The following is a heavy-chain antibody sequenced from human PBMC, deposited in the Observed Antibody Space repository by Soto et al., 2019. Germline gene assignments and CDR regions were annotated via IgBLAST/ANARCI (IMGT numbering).Heavy chain of an antibody. CDR2: IYSNGDT. CDR1: SDSMNSGGYY. J-gene: IGHJ6*02. CDR3: ARRGGSSSGYYYYDMDV. Sequence: SETLSLTCSVSSDSMNSGGYYWSWIRQHPGKGLEWIGYIYSNGDTYYNPSLKSRVTISVDTSKNQFSLNLTSVTAADTAVYYCARRGGSSSGYYYYDMDVWGQGTTVTVSS. V-gene: IGHV4-31*03. D-gene: IGHD6-6*01.